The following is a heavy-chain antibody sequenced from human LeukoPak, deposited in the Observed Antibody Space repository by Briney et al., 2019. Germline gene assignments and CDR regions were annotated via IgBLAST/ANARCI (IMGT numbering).Heavy chain of an antibody. CDR3: ARRGFDLHDAFDI. J-gene: IGHJ3*02. CDR1: GFTFSSYA. V-gene: IGHV3-64*01. CDR2: ISSNGGST. Sequence: GGSLRLSCAASGFTFSSYAMHWVRQAPGKGLEYVSAISSNGGSTYYANSVKGRFTISRDNSKNTLYLQMGSLRAGDMAVYYCARRGFDLHDAFDIWGQGTMVTVSS. D-gene: IGHD3-9*01.